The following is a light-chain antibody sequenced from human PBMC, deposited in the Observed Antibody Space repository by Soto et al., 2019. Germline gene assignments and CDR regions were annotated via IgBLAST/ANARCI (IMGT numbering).Light chain of an antibody. CDR1: QSVSSY. CDR3: QQRSNWLT. V-gene: IGKV3-11*01. Sequence: FTQSPATPAFSPRGRTTLSFRASQSVSSYLAWDQQKPGPDPRXLIYDASNRATGIPARFSGSGSGTEFTLTISSLEPEDFAVDDCQQRSNWLTFGGGTKVDNK. J-gene: IGKJ4*01. CDR2: DAS.